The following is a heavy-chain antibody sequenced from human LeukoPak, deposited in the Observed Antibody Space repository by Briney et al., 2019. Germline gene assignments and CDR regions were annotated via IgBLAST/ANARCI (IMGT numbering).Heavy chain of an antibody. CDR2: INHSGST. CDR1: GGSFSGYY. CDR3: ARGTPYYDILTGYYNL. J-gene: IGHJ4*02. Sequence: MPSETLSLTCAVYGGSFSGYYWSWIRQPPGKGLEWIGEINHSGSTNYNPSLKSRVTISVDTSKNQFSLKLSSVTAADTAVYYCARGTPYYDILTGYYNLWGQGTLVTVSS. D-gene: IGHD3-9*01. V-gene: IGHV4-34*01.